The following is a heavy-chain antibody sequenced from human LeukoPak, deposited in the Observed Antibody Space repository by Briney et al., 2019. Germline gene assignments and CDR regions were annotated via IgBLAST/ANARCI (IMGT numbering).Heavy chain of an antibody. CDR3: TRGTGSYYSLGY. J-gene: IGHJ4*02. V-gene: IGHV3-74*01. CDR2: INSDGSST. D-gene: IGHD3-10*01. CDR1: GFTFSSYW. Sequence: GSPRLSCAVSGFTFSSYWMHWVRQAPGKGLVWVSRINSDGSSTIYADSVQGRFTISRDNAKNTLYLQMNSLRAEDTAVYFCTRGTGSYYSLGYWGQGTLVTVSS.